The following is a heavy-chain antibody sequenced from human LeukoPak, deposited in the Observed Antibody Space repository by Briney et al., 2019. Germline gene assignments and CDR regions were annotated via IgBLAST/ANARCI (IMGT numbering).Heavy chain of an antibody. Sequence: ASVKVSCKASGGTFSSYAISWVRQAPGQGLEWMGGIIPIFGTANYAQKFQGRVTITADESTSTAYMELSSLRSEDTAVYYCARDREDTDQWLVRGFDYWGQGTLVTVSS. D-gene: IGHD6-19*01. V-gene: IGHV1-69*13. J-gene: IGHJ4*02. CDR2: IIPIFGTA. CDR3: ARDREDTDQWLVRGFDY. CDR1: GGTFSSYA.